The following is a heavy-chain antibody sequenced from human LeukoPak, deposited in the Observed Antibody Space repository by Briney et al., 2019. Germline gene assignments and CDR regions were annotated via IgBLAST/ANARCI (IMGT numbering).Heavy chain of an antibody. CDR2: ISGSGGST. CDR1: GFTFSSYA. CDR3: AKGPGGATLQTYYFDY. J-gene: IGHJ4*02. Sequence: PGGSLRLSCAASGFTFSSYAMSWVRQAPGKGLEWVSAISGSGGSTYYADSVKGRFTISRDNSKNTLYLQMNSLRAEDTAVYYCAKGPGGATLQTYYFDYWGQGTLVTVSS. D-gene: IGHD1-26*01. V-gene: IGHV3-23*01.